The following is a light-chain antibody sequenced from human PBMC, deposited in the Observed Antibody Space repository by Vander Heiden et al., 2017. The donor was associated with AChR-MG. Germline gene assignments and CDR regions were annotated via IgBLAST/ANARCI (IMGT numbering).Light chain of an antibody. CDR2: DTS. CDR1: TGAVTGGHY. Sequence: QAVVTQESSLTVSPGGTVTLTCGSSTGAVTGGHYTYWFQQKPGQAPRTLIYDTSIKQSWTPARFSGSLLGGQATLTLSGAQPEDEADYYCLLSQSGARVFGGGTKLTVL. J-gene: IGLJ3*02. V-gene: IGLV7-46*01. CDR3: LLSQSGARV.